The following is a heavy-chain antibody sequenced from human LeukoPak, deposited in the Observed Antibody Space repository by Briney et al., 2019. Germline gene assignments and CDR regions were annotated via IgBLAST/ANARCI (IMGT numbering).Heavy chain of an antibody. CDR3: AKKWGQGKSDSGNYFDD. CDR2: IRYDGSNK. Sequence: GGSLRLSCAASGFTFTDYAMHWVRQAPGKGVEWVAFIRYDGSNKYYADSVKGRFTISRDNSKNTLYLQMNSLRVEDTAVYYCAKKWGQGKSDSGNYFDDWGQGTLVTVSS. V-gene: IGHV3-30*02. CDR1: GFTFTDYA. J-gene: IGHJ4*02. D-gene: IGHD1-26*01.